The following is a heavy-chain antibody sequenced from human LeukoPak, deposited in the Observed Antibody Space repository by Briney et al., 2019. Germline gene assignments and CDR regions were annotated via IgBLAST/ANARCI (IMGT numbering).Heavy chain of an antibody. CDR3: ARDNVVDATSGIDY. Sequence: PSETLSLTCTVSGGSISSYYWSWIRQPPGKGLEWIGSVSYSGSTYYNPSLKSRVTISLDTSKNQFSLKLTSMTAADTAVYFCARDNVVDATSGIDYWGQGTLVTVSS. J-gene: IGHJ4*02. CDR1: GGSISSYY. CDR2: VSYSGST. V-gene: IGHV4-39*07. D-gene: IGHD1-26*01.